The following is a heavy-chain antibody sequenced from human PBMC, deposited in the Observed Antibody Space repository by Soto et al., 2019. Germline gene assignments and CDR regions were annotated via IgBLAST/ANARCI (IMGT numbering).Heavy chain of an antibody. D-gene: IGHD3-22*01. CDR1: GFSFSTYG. CDR2: IWFDGSNK. J-gene: IGHJ4*02. CDR3: ARDNSDSGGYYYFAY. Sequence: GGSLRLSCAASGFSFSTYGMHWVRQAPGKGLECVAVIWFDGSNKQYADSVKGRFTISRDNSKNTLYLQMNSLIVEDTAVYYCARDNSDSGGYYYFAYWGQGTLVTVSS. V-gene: IGHV3-33*01.